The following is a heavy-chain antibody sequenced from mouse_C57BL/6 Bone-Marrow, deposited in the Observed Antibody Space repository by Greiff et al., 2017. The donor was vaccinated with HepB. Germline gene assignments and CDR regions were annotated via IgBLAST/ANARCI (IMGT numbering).Heavy chain of an antibody. Sequence: VHLVESGAELVRPGASVKLSCKASGYTFTDYYINWVKQRPGQGLEWIARIYPGSGNTYYNEKFKGKATLTAEKSSSTAYMQLSSLISEDSAVYFCARLGYYGSILDYWGQGTTLTVSS. V-gene: IGHV1-76*01. CDR1: GYTFTDYY. D-gene: IGHD1-1*01. CDR2: IYPGSGNT. J-gene: IGHJ2*01. CDR3: ARLGYYGSILDY.